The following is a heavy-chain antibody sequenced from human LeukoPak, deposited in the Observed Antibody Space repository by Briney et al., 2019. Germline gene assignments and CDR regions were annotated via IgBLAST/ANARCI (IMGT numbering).Heavy chain of an antibody. V-gene: IGHV4-39*01. D-gene: IGHD3-16*02. J-gene: IGHJ4*02. CDR1: GDSVNTRRYY. CDR3: ARRDIVKGGFDY. CDR2: IYHSGST. Sequence: SETLSHTCPVSGDSVNTRRYYWGWICQPPGKGLEWIGSIYHSGSTYYEPSLRSRVTISIDTSRNQFSLNLTSVTAADTAVYFCARRDIVKGGFDYWGQGTLVTDSS.